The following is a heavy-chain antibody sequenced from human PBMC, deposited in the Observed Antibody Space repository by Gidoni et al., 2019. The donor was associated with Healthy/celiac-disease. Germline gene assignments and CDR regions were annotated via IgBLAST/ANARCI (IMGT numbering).Heavy chain of an antibody. CDR3: ARARRTYFDY. Sequence: QVQLVQSGAEVKKPGSAVKVSCKASGGTFSSYASSWVRQAPGQGLEWRGGIIPLFGTATYAQKFQGRVTITADESTSTAYMELSSLSSEDTAVYYCARARRTYFDYWGQGTLVTVSS. V-gene: IGHV1-69*01. CDR2: IIPLFGTA. CDR1: GGTFSSYA. J-gene: IGHJ4*02.